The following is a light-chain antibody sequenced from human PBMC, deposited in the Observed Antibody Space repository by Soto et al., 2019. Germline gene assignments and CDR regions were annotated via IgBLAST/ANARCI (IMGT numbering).Light chain of an antibody. Sequence: QSALTQPPSASGSLGQSVTISCTGTSSDVGGYNSVSWYQQHPGKGPKVMIYEVSKRPSGVPDRFSGSKSGNTASLTVSGLQAEDEADYYCSSNAGSYNLLFGGGTQLTVL. V-gene: IGLV2-8*01. CDR2: EVS. J-gene: IGLJ2*01. CDR1: SSDVGGYNS. CDR3: SSNAGSYNLL.